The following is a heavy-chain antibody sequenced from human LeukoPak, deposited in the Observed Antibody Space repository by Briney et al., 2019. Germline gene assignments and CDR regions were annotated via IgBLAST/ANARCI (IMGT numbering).Heavy chain of an antibody. D-gene: IGHD5-18*01. CDR2: ISSSSSTI. Sequence: GGSLRLSCAASGFSFSGYGMHWVRQAPGKGLEWVSYISSSSSTIYYADSVKGRFTISRDNAKNSLYLQMNSLRAEDTAVYCRAREQLSYYYYYMDVWGKGTTVTVSS. V-gene: IGHV3-48*01. CDR3: AREQLSYYYYYMDV. CDR1: GFSFSGYG. J-gene: IGHJ6*03.